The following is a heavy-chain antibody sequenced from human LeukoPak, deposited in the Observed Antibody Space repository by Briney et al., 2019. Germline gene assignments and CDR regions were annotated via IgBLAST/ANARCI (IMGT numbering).Heavy chain of an antibody. CDR1: GYTFTSYG. CDR3: ARGNTALDAFDI. J-gene: IGHJ3*02. V-gene: IGHV1-18*01. D-gene: IGHD1/OR15-1a*01. Sequence: ASVKVSCKASGYTFTSYGISWVRQAPGQGLEWMGWISAYNGNTNYAQKLQGRVTMTTDTSTSTAYMELRSLRSEDTAVYYCARGNTALDAFDIWGQGIMVTVSS. CDR2: ISAYNGNT.